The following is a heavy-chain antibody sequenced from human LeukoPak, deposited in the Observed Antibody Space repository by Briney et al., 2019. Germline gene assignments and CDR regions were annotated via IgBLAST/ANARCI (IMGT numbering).Heavy chain of an antibody. D-gene: IGHD1-7*01. CDR1: GGSISSSSYY. J-gene: IGHJ5*02. Sequence: PSETLSLTCTVSGGSISSSSYYWGWIRQPPGKGLEWIGSIYYSGSTYYNPSLKSRVTISVDTSKNQFSLKLSSVTAADTAVYYCARALYNWNSNWFDPWGQGTLVTVSS. V-gene: IGHV4-39*07. CDR2: IYYSGST. CDR3: ARALYNWNSNWFDP.